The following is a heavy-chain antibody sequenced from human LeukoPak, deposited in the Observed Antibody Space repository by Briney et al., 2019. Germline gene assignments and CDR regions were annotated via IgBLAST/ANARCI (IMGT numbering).Heavy chain of an antibody. V-gene: IGHV3-30*18. J-gene: IGHJ6*02. CDR2: ISYDGSNK. Sequence: GEALRLSCAVSVFTFCSYGVPRVRRARGEGLEWVAVISYDGSNKYYADSVKDRFTISRDNSKNTMYMTMNSLRAEDTAVYYGAKDTAMSDYYYYGMDVWGQGTTVTVSS. CDR1: VFTFCSYG. D-gene: IGHD5-18*01. CDR3: AKDTAMSDYYYYGMDV.